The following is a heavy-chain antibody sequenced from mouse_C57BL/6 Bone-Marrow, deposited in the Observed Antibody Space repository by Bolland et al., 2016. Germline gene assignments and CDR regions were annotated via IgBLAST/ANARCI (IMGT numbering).Heavy chain of an antibody. CDR2: GSGST. V-gene: IGHV1-75*01. CDR3: ARREDQRFAW. J-gene: IGHJ3*01. Sequence: GSGSTYYNEKFKGKATLTVDKSSSTAYMLLSSLTSEDSAVYFCARREDQRFAWWGQGTLV.